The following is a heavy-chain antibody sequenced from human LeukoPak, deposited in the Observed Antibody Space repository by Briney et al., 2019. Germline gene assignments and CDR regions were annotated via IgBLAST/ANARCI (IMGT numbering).Heavy chain of an antibody. V-gene: IGHV3-23*01. Sequence: GASLRLSCAASGFIFSNYAMSWVRQAPGKGLEWVSAITGSGGSTYYADSVKGRFTISRDNSENTLYLQMNSLRAEDTAVYYCVKWGDYDVLTGYYVSDYWGQGTLVTVSS. D-gene: IGHD3-9*01. CDR1: GFIFSNYA. CDR2: ITGSGGST. J-gene: IGHJ4*02. CDR3: VKWGDYDVLTGYYVSDY.